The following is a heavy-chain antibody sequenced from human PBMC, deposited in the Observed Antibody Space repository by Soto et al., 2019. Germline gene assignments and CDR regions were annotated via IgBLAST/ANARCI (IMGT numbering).Heavy chain of an antibody. V-gene: IGHV4-39*01. D-gene: IGHD3-10*01. J-gene: IGHJ6*02. Sequence: QLQLQESGPGLVKPSETLSLTCTVSGGSISSSSYYWGWIRQPPGKGLEWIGSIYYSGSTYYNPSLKRRVTISVDTSKNQFSLKLSSVTAADTAVYYCARHAITMVRGVIYYYYGMDVWGQGTTVTVSS. CDR1: GGSISSSSYY. CDR2: IYYSGST. CDR3: ARHAITMVRGVIYYYYGMDV.